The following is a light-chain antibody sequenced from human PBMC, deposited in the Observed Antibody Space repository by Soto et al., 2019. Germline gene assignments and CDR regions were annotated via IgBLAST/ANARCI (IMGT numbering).Light chain of an antibody. V-gene: IGLV2-23*02. CDR3: CSYAGSITYV. CDR1: SSDVGSYNL. CDR2: EVS. Sequence: QSVLTQPASVSGSPGQSITISCTGTSSDVGSYNLVSWYQQHPGKAPKVLIYEVSKRPSGVPNRFSGSKSGYTASLTISGLQAEDEADYYCCSYAGSITYVFGTGTKVTVL. J-gene: IGLJ1*01.